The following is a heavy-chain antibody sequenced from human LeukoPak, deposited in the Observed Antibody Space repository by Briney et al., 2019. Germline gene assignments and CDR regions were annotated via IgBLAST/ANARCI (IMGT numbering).Heavy chain of an antibody. CDR1: DGSISSSTYY. V-gene: IGHV4-39*07. D-gene: IGHD5-24*01. J-gene: IGHJ4*02. CDR3: ATGDGYNSYYFNQ. CDR2: FYWSGNT. Sequence: SETLSLTCTVSDGSISSSTYYWGWIRQPPGKGLEWVGSFYWSGNTYYNPSLKSRVTVLVDKSKNVFSLKLNSVTAADTALYYCATGDGYNSYYFNQWGQGILVTVSS.